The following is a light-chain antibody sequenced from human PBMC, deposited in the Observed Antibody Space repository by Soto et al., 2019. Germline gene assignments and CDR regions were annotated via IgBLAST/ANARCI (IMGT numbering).Light chain of an antibody. J-gene: IGKJ3*01. CDR2: DAS. CDR1: QSVSSY. CDR3: QQRSNWPYIT. V-gene: IGKV3-11*01. Sequence: EIVLTQSPATLSLSPGERATLSCRASQSVSSYLAWYQQKPGQAPRLLIYDASNRATGIPARFSGSGSGTDFTLTISSLEPEDFAVYYCQQRSNWPYITFGLGTKVDIK.